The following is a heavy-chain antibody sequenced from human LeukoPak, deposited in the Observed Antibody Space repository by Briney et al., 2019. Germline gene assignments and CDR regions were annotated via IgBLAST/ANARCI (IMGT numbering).Heavy chain of an antibody. CDR3: ARESGPFCPFGH. J-gene: IGHJ4*02. CDR1: SGSITTTNY. CDR2: IYLAGRT. Sequence: SETLSLTCGVSSGSITTTNYWSWVRQPPGGGLEWIWEIYLAGRTRYNPSLKSRVNISIDESKNHVYLDLAPVTGADMAVYYCARESGPFCPFGHWGQGTLVAVTS. D-gene: IGHD1-26*01. V-gene: IGHV4-4*02.